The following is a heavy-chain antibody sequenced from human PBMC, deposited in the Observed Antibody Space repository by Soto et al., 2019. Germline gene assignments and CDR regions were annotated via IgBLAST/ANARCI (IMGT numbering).Heavy chain of an antibody. J-gene: IGHJ4*02. CDR1: GGSISSYY. V-gene: IGHV4-59*04. Sequence: SETLSLTCTVSGGSISSYYWGWIRQPPGKGLEWIGNIHYSGSTYYDSSLKSRVTISVDTSKNQFSLKLSSVTAADTAVYYCSRSTIAPRLFMYPFDSWGQGTLVTVSS. CDR3: SRSTIAPRLFMYPFDS. D-gene: IGHD6-6*01. CDR2: IHYSGST.